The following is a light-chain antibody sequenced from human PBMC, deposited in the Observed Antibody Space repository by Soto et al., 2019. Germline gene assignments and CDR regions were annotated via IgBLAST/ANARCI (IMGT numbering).Light chain of an antibody. J-gene: IGLJ2*01. CDR2: EVT. Sequence: QSVLTQPASVSGSPGQSITISCTGTSSDIGNYNLVSWYQQHPDKAPILIIYEVTKRPSGVSNRFSGSKSGNTASLTISGLQAEDEADYYCCSYAGSGAHVVFGGGTQLTVL. CDR3: CSYAGSGAHVV. V-gene: IGLV2-23*02. CDR1: SSDIGNYNL.